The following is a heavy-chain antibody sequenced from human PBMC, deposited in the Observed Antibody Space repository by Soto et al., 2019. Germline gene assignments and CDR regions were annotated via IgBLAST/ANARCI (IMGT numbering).Heavy chain of an antibody. V-gene: IGHV4-59*01. D-gene: IGHD3-22*01. CDR1: GGSISGYY. Sequence: SETLSLTCSVSGGSISGYYWSWSRQPPGKGLEWIGYVYYSGSTKYNPSLKSRVTISVDTSNNLFSLKLTSVTAADTAVYYCARGNSDYYDSSGYLWGQGTLVTVSS. J-gene: IGHJ4*02. CDR3: ARGNSDYYDSSGYL. CDR2: VYYSGST.